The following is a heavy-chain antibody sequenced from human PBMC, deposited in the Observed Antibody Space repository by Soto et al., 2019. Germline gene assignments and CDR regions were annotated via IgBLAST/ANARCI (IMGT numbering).Heavy chain of an antibody. CDR3: ARDALTISSFDP. CDR1: GFTFSSYG. D-gene: IGHD3-3*01. V-gene: IGHV3-33*01. CDR2: IWYDGSNK. J-gene: IGHJ5*02. Sequence: GGSLRLSCAASGFTFSSYGMHWVRQAPGKGLEWVAAIWYDGSNKYYADSVKGRFTISRDNSKNTLYLQMNSLRAEDTAVYYCARDALTISSFDPWGQGTLVTVSS.